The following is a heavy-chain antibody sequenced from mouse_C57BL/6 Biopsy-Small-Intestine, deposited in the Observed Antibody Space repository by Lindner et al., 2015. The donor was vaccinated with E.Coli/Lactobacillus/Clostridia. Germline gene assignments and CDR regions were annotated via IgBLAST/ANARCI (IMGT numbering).Heavy chain of an antibody. Sequence: VQLQESGAELVRPGTSVKVSCKASGYAFTNYLIEWVKQRPGQGLEWIGVINPGSGGTNYNEKFKGKATLTADKSSSTAYMQLSSLTSEDSAVLFCVRSGYFDYWGQGTTLTVSS. CDR3: VRSGYFDY. CDR2: INPGSGGT. CDR1: GYAFTNYL. V-gene: IGHV1-54*01. J-gene: IGHJ2*01. D-gene: IGHD3-2*02.